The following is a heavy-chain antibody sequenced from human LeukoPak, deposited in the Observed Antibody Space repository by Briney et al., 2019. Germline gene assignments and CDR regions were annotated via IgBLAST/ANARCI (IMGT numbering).Heavy chain of an antibody. Sequence: SETLSLTCTVSGGSISTYYWSWIRQPPGKGLVCIGYIYDSGSTNYNPSLSSRVTISLDTSNKQVSLKLSSTTAADTAVYYCARDTYYYGSGNWAGAFDIWGQGTMVTVSS. D-gene: IGHD3-10*01. J-gene: IGHJ3*02. CDR1: GGSISTYY. CDR3: ARDTYYYGSGNWAGAFDI. CDR2: IYDSGST. V-gene: IGHV4-59*01.